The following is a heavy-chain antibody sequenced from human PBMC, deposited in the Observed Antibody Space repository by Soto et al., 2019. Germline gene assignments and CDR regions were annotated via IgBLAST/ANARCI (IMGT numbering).Heavy chain of an antibody. CDR3: ARVSNSGRYYEGAFDI. Sequence: GGSLRLSCAASVFTFSSYDMHWVRQATGKGLEWVSAVGTAGDPYYSGSVKGRFTVSRENAKNSLYLHMNSLRAGDTAVYYCARVSNSGRYYEGAFDIWGQGTMVTVSS. D-gene: IGHD1-26*01. CDR1: VFTFSSYD. V-gene: IGHV3-13*05. CDR2: VGTAGDP. J-gene: IGHJ3*02.